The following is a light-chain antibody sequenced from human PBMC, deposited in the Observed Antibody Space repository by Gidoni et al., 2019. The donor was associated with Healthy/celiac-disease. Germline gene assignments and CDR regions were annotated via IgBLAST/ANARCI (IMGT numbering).Light chain of an antibody. CDR1: SSEVGGYNY. CDR2: DVS. Sequence: QSALTQPASVSGSPGQSITISCTGTSSEVGGYNYVACYQQHPGTAHNLMIYDVSNRPSGVSNRLSGSKSGNTASLTISGLQAEDEADYYCSSYTSSSTLHVVFGGGTKLTVL. V-gene: IGLV2-14*03. J-gene: IGLJ2*01. CDR3: SSYTSSSTLHVV.